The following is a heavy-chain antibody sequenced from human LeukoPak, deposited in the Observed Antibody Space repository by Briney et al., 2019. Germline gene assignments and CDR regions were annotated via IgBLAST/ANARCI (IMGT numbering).Heavy chain of an antibody. CDR2: ISYDGDNK. CDR3: AKAKLIAVAGATDS. J-gene: IGHJ4*02. D-gene: IGHD6-19*01. CDR1: GFTVSRYY. V-gene: IGHV3-30*18. Sequence: GGSLRLSCAASGFTVSRYYISWVRQAPGKGLEWVAVISYDGDNKYYADSVKGRFTISRDNSKNTLYLQMNSLRPEDTAVYFCAKAKLIAVAGATDSWGQGTLVTVSS.